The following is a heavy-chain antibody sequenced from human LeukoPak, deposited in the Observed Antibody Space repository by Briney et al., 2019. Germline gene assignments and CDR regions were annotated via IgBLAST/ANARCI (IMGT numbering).Heavy chain of an antibody. Sequence: GGSLRLSCTASGFSFSAYGMHWVRQAPGKGLEWVAVIWYDGSSQYYADSVKGRFTISRDNSKNTLFLQMNSLRAEDTAVYYCARDPTQYTTAWYSDYWGRGTLVTVSS. J-gene: IGHJ4*02. CDR2: IWYDGSSQ. CDR3: ARDPTQYTTAWYSDY. CDR1: GFSFSAYG. D-gene: IGHD2/OR15-2a*01. V-gene: IGHV3-33*01.